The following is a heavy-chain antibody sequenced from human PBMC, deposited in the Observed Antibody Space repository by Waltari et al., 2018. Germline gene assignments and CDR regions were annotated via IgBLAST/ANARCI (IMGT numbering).Heavy chain of an antibody. Sequence: EVQLVESGGGLVQSGGSLRLSCAASGVSFSAYSMTWFRQAPGKGLEWVSYISSGTSTIYYADSVKGRFTISRDNAKNSLYLQMNSLRDEDTAVYYCARDPEDYGDYPWGFFDYWGQGTLVTVSS. J-gene: IGHJ4*02. V-gene: IGHV3-48*02. D-gene: IGHD4-17*01. CDR2: ISSGTSTI. CDR3: ARDPEDYGDYPWGFFDY. CDR1: GVSFSAYS.